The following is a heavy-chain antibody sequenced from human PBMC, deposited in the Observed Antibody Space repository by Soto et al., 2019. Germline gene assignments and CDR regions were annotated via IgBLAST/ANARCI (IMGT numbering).Heavy chain of an antibody. Sequence: QGQLVQSGAEMRKPGSSLRVSCKASGCTFSDYAFSWVRQAPGQGLEWMGGIVPRFGSPNYAQKFGGRVNITADISSSTVYLALSSLRFDATAVYFCARDRIQLRLGKYSFNGMDVWGQGTTIIASS. CDR2: IVPRFGSP. D-gene: IGHD3-16*01. CDR1: GCTFSDYA. CDR3: ARDRIQLRLGKYSFNGMDV. V-gene: IGHV1-69*06. J-gene: IGHJ6*02.